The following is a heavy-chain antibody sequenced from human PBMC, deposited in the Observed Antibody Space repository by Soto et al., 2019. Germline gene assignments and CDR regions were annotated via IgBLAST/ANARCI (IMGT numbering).Heavy chain of an antibody. CDR2: LIPIFGTA. CDR3: ERDKITMIARGFAP. J-gene: IGHJ5*02. CDR1: GGTFSSYA. D-gene: IGHD3-22*01. V-gene: IGHV1-69*01. Sequence: QVQLVQSGAAVKKPGSSVKVSCKASGGTFSSYAISWVRQAPGQGLEWMGGLIPIFGTANYAQKFQGRVTITADESTSTAYMELSSLRSEDTGVYYGERDKITMIARGFAPWGQGTLVTVSS.